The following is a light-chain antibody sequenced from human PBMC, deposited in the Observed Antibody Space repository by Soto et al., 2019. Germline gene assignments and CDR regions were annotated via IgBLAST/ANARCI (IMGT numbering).Light chain of an antibody. CDR3: QQSYSIPET. V-gene: IGKV1-39*01. J-gene: IGKJ1*01. CDR2: AAT. Sequence: DVQMTQSPSSLSASVGDRVTITCRASQSINFYLNWYQHKPGQAPKLLIYAATSLQSGVPSRFSGSGSGTDFTLTISSLQPEDFAKYYCQQSYSIPETFGQGTKVDIK. CDR1: QSINFY.